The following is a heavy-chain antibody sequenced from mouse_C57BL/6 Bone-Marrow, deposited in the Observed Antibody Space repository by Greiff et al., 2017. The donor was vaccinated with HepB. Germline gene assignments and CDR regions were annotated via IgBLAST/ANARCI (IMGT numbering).Heavy chain of an antibody. D-gene: IGHD1-1*01. Sequence: EVMLVDSGGGLVKPGGSLKLSCAASGFTFSSYAMSWVRQTPEKRLEWVATISDGGSYTYYPDNVKGRFTISRDNAKNNLYLQMSHLKSEDTAMYYCARDDITTVVGEAMDYWGQGTSVTVSS. V-gene: IGHV5-4*01. CDR1: GFTFSSYA. J-gene: IGHJ4*01. CDR3: ARDDITTVVGEAMDY. CDR2: ISDGGSYT.